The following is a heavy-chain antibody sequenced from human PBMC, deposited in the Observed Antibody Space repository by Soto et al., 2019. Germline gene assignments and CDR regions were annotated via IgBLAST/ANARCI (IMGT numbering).Heavy chain of an antibody. V-gene: IGHV1-69*06. CDR2: IIPIFGTA. J-gene: IGHJ6*02. CDR1: GGSFSSYA. Sequence: SVKVAFNAAGGSFSSYAIIWGRQSPGQGLEWMGGIIPIFGTANYAQKFQCRVTITADKSTSTAYMELSSLRSEDTAVYYCARHSSSRSRQSHYYYGMDVWGQRTTVTVSS. D-gene: IGHD6-13*01. CDR3: ARHSSSRSRQSHYYYGMDV.